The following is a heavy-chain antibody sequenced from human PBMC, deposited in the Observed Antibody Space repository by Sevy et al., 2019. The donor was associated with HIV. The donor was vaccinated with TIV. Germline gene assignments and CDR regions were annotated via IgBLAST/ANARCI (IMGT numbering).Heavy chain of an antibody. CDR1: GFPVSSSY. J-gene: IGHJ6*02. CDR2: FYTGSKT. V-gene: IGHV3-53*01. CDR3: ARDKNAYYYGLDV. Sequence: GESLKISCAVSGFPVSSSYMNWVRQAPGKGLECVSVFYTGSKTDYADSVKGRFTMSRDNSKNTLYLQMNGLRAEDTAVYYCARDKNAYYYGLDVWGQGTTVTVLL.